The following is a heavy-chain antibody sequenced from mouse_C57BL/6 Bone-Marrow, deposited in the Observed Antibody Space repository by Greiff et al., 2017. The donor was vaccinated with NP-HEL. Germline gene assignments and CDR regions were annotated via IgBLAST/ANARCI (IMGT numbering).Heavy chain of an antibody. D-gene: IGHD2-4*01. Sequence: EVQVVESGGGLVQPGGSLKLSCAASGFTFSDYYMYWVRQTPEKRLEWVAYISNGGGSTYYPDTVKGRFTISRDNAKNTLYLQMSRLKSEDTAMYYCARQEGLRGDYFDYWGQGTTLTVSS. J-gene: IGHJ2*01. CDR2: ISNGGGST. V-gene: IGHV5-12*01. CDR3: ARQEGLRGDYFDY. CDR1: GFTFSDYY.